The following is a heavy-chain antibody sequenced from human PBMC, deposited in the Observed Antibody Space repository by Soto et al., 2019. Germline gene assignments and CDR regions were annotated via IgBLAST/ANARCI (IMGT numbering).Heavy chain of an antibody. CDR1: GYTFTGYR. CDR2: INPNSGDT. Sequence: ASVKVSCKASGYTFTGYRIHWVRQAPGQGLEWMGWINPNSGDTKQIEKFQGRVTMTRDTSISTAYMELSSLRSEDTAVYYCARSPLRPPDGMDVWGQGTTVTVSS. CDR3: ARSPLRPPDGMDV. J-gene: IGHJ6*02. V-gene: IGHV1-2*02. D-gene: IGHD3-16*01.